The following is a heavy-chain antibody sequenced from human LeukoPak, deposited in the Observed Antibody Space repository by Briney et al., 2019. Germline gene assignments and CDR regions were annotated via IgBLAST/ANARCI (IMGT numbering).Heavy chain of an antibody. CDR3: TTDLHYYDSRGYKMTFDY. V-gene: IGHV3-15*01. CDR2: IKSNTDGGTT. CDR1: GFTFINAW. Sequence: GGSLRLSCAASGFTFINAWMSWVRQAPGKGLEWVGRIKSNTDGGTTDYAAPVKGKFTISRDDSKNTLYLHMNSLKTEDTAVYYCTTDLHYYDSRGYKMTFDYWGQGTLVTVSS. J-gene: IGHJ4*02. D-gene: IGHD3-22*01.